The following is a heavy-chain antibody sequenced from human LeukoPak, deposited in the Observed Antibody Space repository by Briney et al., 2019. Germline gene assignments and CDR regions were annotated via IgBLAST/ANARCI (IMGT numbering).Heavy chain of an antibody. CDR1: GDSLNIRSYY. Sequence: PSETLSLTCSVSGDSLNIRSYYSDCIRQPPGKGLERIGTIYHSGSTYYNPSLKSRVTISVDTSKNQFSLKLSSVTAADTAIYYCARVHVNSGYYFGDAFDIWGQGTMVTVSS. V-gene: IGHV4-39*07. CDR3: ARVHVNSGYYFGDAFDI. D-gene: IGHD3-22*01. CDR2: IYHSGST. J-gene: IGHJ3*02.